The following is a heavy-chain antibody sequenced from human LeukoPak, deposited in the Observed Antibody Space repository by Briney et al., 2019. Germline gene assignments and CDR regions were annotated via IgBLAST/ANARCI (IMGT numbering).Heavy chain of an antibody. V-gene: IGHV4-39*01. CDR3: AKSGGYGLIDY. CDR1: GASISGSGYY. J-gene: IGHJ4*02. D-gene: IGHD1-26*01. Sequence: PSETLSLACTVSGASISGSGYYWGWIRQPPGKGLEWIGSIYSSGSTYYNASLQSRVTISIETSKNQISLRLNSVTAADTAMYYCAKSGGYGLIDYWGQGTLVTVSS. CDR2: IYSSGST.